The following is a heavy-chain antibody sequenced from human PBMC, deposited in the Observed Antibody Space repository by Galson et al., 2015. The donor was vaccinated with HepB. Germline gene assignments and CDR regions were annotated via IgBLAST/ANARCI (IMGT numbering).Heavy chain of an antibody. D-gene: IGHD5-24*01. J-gene: IGHJ4*02. Sequence: SVKVSCKASGGTFSSYAISWVRQAPGQGLEWMGGIIPIFGTANYALEFQGRVTITADESTSTAYMELSSLRSEDTAVYYCARSRDGYNSVPSSVGHWGQGTLVTVSS. CDR1: GGTFSSYA. V-gene: IGHV1-69*13. CDR2: IIPIFGTA. CDR3: ARSRDGYNSVPSSVGH.